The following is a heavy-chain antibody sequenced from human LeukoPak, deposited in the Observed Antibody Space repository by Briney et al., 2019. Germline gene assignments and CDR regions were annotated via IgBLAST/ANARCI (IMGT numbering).Heavy chain of an antibody. CDR2: IFYSGTT. CDR1: GDSISSDY. V-gene: IGHV4-59*08. D-gene: IGHD4-17*01. J-gene: IGHJ6*03. CDR3: ARTRPQDHGTSYMDV. Sequence: SETLSLTCNVSGDSISSDYWSWIRQSPEKRLEWIGFIFYSGTTTYNPSLQSRVTISVDTSKNQFSLKLTSVTAADTAVYYCARTRPQDHGTSYMDVWGKGTTVTVSS.